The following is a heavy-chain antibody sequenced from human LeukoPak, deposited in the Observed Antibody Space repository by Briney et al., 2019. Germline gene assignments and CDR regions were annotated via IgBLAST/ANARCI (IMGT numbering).Heavy chain of an antibody. CDR3: ARLLNYDSSGYYSWYFDL. CDR1: GGSISSSSYY. J-gene: IGHJ2*01. CDR2: IYYSGST. Sequence: SETLSLTCTVSGGSISSSSYYWGWIRQPPGKGLEWIGSIYYSGSTYYNPSLKSRVTISVDTSKNQFSLKLSSVTAADTAVYYCARLLNYDSSGYYSWYFDLWGRGTLVAVSS. D-gene: IGHD3-22*01. V-gene: IGHV4-39*01.